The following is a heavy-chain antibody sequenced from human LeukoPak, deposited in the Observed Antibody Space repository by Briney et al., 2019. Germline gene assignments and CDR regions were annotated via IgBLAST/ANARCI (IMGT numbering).Heavy chain of an antibody. CDR3: ARGGYSYGYMGYSDY. V-gene: IGHV1-18*01. CDR2: ISAYNGNT. J-gene: IGHJ4*02. CDR1: GGTFSSYA. Sequence: ASVKVSCKASGGTFSSYAISWVRQAPGQGLEWMGWISAYNGNTNYAQNLQGRVTMTTDTSTSTAYMELRSLRSDDTALYYCARGGYSYGYMGYSDYWGQGTLVTVSS. D-gene: IGHD5-18*01.